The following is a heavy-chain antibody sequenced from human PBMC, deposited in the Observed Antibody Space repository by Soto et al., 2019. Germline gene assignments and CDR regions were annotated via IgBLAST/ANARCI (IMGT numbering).Heavy chain of an antibody. CDR2: IYWDGDK. V-gene: IGHV2-5*02. CDR3: VQSPNWLKFDY. D-gene: IGHD7-27*01. CDR1: GFSLTTRGVG. J-gene: IGHJ4*02. Sequence: QITLKESGPTLAKPTQTLTLTCTFSGFSLTTRGVGVGWIRQPPGKALEWLALIYWDGDKRYSPSLKSRLTITKDTSKSQVVLIMTNMDPVDTATYYCVQSPNWLKFDYWRQVTLVTVSS.